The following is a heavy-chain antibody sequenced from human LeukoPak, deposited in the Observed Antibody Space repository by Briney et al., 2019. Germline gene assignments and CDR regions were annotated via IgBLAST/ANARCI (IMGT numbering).Heavy chain of an antibody. D-gene: IGHD5-18*01. CDR2: ISSSGSTI. Sequence: GSLRLSCAASGFTFSDYYMSWIRPAPGKVLEWVSYISSSGSTIYYADSVKGRFTISRDNAKNSLYLQMNSLRAEDTAVYYCAREGSREDTAIDYWGQGTLVTVSS. CDR3: AREGSREDTAIDY. CDR1: GFTFSDYY. V-gene: IGHV3-11*04. J-gene: IGHJ4*02.